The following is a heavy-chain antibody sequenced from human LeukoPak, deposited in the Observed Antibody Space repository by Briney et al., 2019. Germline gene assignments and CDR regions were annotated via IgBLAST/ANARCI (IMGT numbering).Heavy chain of an antibody. Sequence: TGGSLRLSCAASGFTFSSYAMSWVRQAPGKGPEWVSAICGSGGSTYYADSVKGRFTISRDNSKNTLYLQMNSLRAEDTAVYYCAKVGGIVVVPAASLDAFDIWGQGTMVTVSS. CDR1: GFTFSSYA. V-gene: IGHV3-23*01. J-gene: IGHJ3*02. CDR3: AKVGGIVVVPAASLDAFDI. CDR2: ICGSGGST. D-gene: IGHD2-2*01.